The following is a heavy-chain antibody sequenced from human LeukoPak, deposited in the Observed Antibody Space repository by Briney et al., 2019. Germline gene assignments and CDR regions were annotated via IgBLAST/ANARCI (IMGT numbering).Heavy chain of an antibody. J-gene: IGHJ4*02. D-gene: IGHD6-19*01. CDR2: ITSSSSYM. CDR3: ARDRAGWYIDY. V-gene: IGHV3-21*04. Sequence: GGSLRLSCAASGFTFSSYNMNWVRRTPGKGLEWVSPITSSSSYMFYADSVRGRFTIYRDNSKNTLYLQMNSLRAEDTAVYYCARDRAGWYIDYWGQGTLVTVSS. CDR1: GFTFSSYN.